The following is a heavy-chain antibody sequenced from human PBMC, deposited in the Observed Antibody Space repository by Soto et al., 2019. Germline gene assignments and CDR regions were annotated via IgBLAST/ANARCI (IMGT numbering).Heavy chain of an antibody. V-gene: IGHV4-61*01. D-gene: IGHD4-17*01. CDR3: ARTTAVPNTLRSRYFFDY. CDR2: VYYSGTT. J-gene: IGHJ4*02. CDR1: GGSVSNKTYY. Sequence: SETLSLTCSVSGGSVSNKTYYWSWIRQPPGKRLEWIGYVYYSGTTNYNPSLKSRVTISVDLSKNRFSLRLSSVTTADTALYYCARTTAVPNTLRSRYFFDYWGQGTLVTVS.